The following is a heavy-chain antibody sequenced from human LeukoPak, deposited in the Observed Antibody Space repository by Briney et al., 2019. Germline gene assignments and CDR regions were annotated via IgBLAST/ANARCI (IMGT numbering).Heavy chain of an antibody. J-gene: IGHJ5*02. D-gene: IGHD3-10*01. CDR1: GGSFNGYY. Sequence: PSETLSLTCAVYGGSFNGYYWRWIGQPPAKGLEGMGEINHSGSTNYNPSLKSRVTMSVDTSKNQVSLKLSSVTAADTAVYYCARGPGSGSYFAWFDRWGQGTQVTASS. CDR3: ARGPGSGSYFAWFDR. CDR2: INHSGST. V-gene: IGHV4-34*01.